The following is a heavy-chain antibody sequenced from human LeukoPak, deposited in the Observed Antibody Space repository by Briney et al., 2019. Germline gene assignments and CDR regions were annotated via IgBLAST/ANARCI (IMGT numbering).Heavy chain of an antibody. J-gene: IGHJ3*02. CDR1: GYTFTSYG. V-gene: IGHV1-18*01. CDR3: ARDNWNYVQGAFDI. D-gene: IGHD1-7*01. CDR2: ISAYNGNT. Sequence: GASVKVSCKASGYTFTSYGISWVRQAPGQGLEWMGWISAYNGNTNYAQKLQGRVTMTTDTSTSTAYMELRSLRSDDTAVYYCARDNWNYVQGAFDIWGQGTMVTVSS.